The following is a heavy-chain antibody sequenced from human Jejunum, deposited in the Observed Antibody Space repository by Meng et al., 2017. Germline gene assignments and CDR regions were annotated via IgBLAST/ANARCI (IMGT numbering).Heavy chain of an antibody. J-gene: IGHJ4*02. CDR1: GGSISVYF. CDR3: ARHEVDFDN. D-gene: IGHD1-26*01. V-gene: IGHV4-34*02. Sequence: QVQLPQWGARLLKPPKPLTCTCAVYGGSISVYFCSGTRQAPGEGLEWVGEFTRGGTTNYNPSLKSRVTISADTSKNQFSLTLSSVSAAYTAVYYCARHEVDFDNWGQGTLVTVSS. CDR2: FTRGGTT.